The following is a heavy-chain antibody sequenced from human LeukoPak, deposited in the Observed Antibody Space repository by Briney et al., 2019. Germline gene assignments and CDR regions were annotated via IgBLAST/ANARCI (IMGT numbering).Heavy chain of an antibody. J-gene: IGHJ6*02. CDR1: GYTFTGYY. V-gene: IGHV1-2*04. CDR2: INPNSGGT. CDR3: ARDLGEFDYYYYGMDV. D-gene: IGHD3-10*01. Sequence: ASVKVSCKASGYTFTGYYMHWVRQAPGQGLEWMGWINPNSGGTNYAQKFQGWVTMTRDTSISTAYMELSRLRSDDTAVYYCARDLGEFDYYYYGMDVWGQGTTVTVSS.